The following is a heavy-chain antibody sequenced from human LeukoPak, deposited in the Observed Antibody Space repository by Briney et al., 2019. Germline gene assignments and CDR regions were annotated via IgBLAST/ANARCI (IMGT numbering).Heavy chain of an antibody. CDR2: FSATDGSA. D-gene: IGHD2/OR15-2a*01. CDR3: AKARIEALGTVAFDV. Sequence: GGTLRLSCAASGFTASSYGMTWGRLAPGQGLEWGSAFSATDGSAQYAESVTGRFKFSRDNSKNSLYLQMNSLRDADTALYYCAKARIEALGTVAFDVWGQGTMVTVSS. J-gene: IGHJ3*01. V-gene: IGHV3-23*01. CDR1: GFTASSYG.